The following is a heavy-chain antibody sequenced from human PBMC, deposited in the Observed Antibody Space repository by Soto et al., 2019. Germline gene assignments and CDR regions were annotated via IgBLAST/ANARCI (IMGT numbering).Heavy chain of an antibody. CDR1: GFTFSSYA. J-gene: IGHJ3*02. Sequence: GGSLRLSCAASGFTFSSYAMSWVRQAPGKGLEWVSAISGSGGSTYYADSVKGRFTISRDNSENTLYLQMNSLRAEDTAVYYCASLLASNWNYGHDAFDIWGQGTMVTVSS. D-gene: IGHD1-7*01. CDR3: ASLLASNWNYGHDAFDI. V-gene: IGHV3-23*01. CDR2: ISGSGGST.